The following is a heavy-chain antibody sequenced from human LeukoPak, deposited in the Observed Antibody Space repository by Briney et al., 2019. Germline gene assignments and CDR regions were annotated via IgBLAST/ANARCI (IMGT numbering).Heavy chain of an antibody. V-gene: IGHV4-59*01. D-gene: IGHD6-6*01. CDR1: GDSISGYY. CDR2: INYSGTT. Sequence: SETLSLTCTVSGDSISGYYWSWIRQPPGKGLVWIGYINYSGTTNYNPSLQSRVTISVDTSKNQFSLDLNSVTAADTAVYYCARGGAARLHFQNWGQGTLVTVSS. CDR3: ARGGAARLHFQN. J-gene: IGHJ1*01.